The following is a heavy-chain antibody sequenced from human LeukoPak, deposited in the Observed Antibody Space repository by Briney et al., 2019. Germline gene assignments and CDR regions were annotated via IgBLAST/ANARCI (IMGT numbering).Heavy chain of an antibody. CDR2: IYYSGST. V-gene: IGHV4-30-4*08. Sequence: SETLSLTCTVSGGSISSGDYYWSWIRQPPGKGLEWIGYIYYSGSTYYNPSLKSRVTISVDTSKNQFSLKLSSVTAADTAVYYCARGNSSGYYIYFDYWGQGTLVTVSS. D-gene: IGHD3-22*01. CDR1: GGSISSGDYY. J-gene: IGHJ4*02. CDR3: ARGNSSGYYIYFDY.